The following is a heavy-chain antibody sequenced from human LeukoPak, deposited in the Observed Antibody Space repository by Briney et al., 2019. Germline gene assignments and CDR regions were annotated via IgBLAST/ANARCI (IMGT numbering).Heavy chain of an antibody. CDR2: IYYSGST. V-gene: IGHV4-39*01. Sequence: SETLSLTCTVSGGSISSSSHYWDWIRQPPGKGLEWIGNIYYSGSTYYNPSLKSRVTISVDTSRNHFSLRLSSVTAADTAVYYCARRLSGYTFDYWGQGTLVTVSS. CDR3: ARRLSGYTFDY. CDR1: GGSISSSSHY. D-gene: IGHD3-16*02. J-gene: IGHJ4*02.